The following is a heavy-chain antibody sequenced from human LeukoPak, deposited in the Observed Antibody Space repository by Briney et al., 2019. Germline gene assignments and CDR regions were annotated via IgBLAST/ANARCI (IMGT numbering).Heavy chain of an antibody. D-gene: IGHD3-16*02. CDR2: ISSSSSYI. J-gene: IGHJ4*02. Sequence: GGSLRLSCAASGFTFSSYSMNWVRQASGKGLEWVSSISSSSSYIYYADSVRGRFTISRDNAKNSLYLQMNSLRAEDTAVYYCASSYDYVWGSYHTFDYWGQGTLVTVSS. CDR1: GFTFSSYS. CDR3: ASSYDYVWGSYHTFDY. V-gene: IGHV3-21*01.